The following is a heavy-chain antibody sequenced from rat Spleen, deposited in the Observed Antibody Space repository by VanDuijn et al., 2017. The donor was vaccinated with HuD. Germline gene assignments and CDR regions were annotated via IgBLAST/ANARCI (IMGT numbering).Heavy chain of an antibody. D-gene: IGHD1-2*01. Sequence: EVQLVESDGGLVQPGRSLKLSCAASGFTFSDYYMAWVRQAPTKGLEWVASITNTGGDTFYPDSVRGRFTISRDDAKSTLYLQMESLRSEDTATYYCARDMSRTIAAKSYWYFDFWGPGTMVTVSS. CDR1: GFTFSDYY. CDR3: ARDMSRTIAAKSYWYFDF. CDR2: ITNTGGDT. J-gene: IGHJ1*01. V-gene: IGHV5-25*01.